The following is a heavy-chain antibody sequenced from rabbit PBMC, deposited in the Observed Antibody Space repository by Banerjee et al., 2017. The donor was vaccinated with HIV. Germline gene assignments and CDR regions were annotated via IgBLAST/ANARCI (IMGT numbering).Heavy chain of an antibody. CDR3: ARDSSGWGADL. J-gene: IGHJ3*01. V-gene: IGHV1S7*01. D-gene: IGHD4-1*01. Sequence: QLKETGGGLVQPGGSLTLSCKASGFDFSNHYMSWVRQAPGKGLEWIGIIYTGDGSTYYASWVNGRFSISRENTQNTVSLQLHSLTAADTATYFCARDSSGWGADLWGQGTLVTVS. CDR2: IYTGDGST. CDR1: GFDFSNHY.